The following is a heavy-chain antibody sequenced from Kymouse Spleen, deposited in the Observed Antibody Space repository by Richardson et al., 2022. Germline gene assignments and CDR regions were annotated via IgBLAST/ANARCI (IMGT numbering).Heavy chain of an antibody. V-gene: IGHV3-30*18. J-gene: IGHJ1*01. D-gene: IGHD6-13*01. CDR1: GFTFSSYG. CDR2: ISYDGSNK. CDR3: AKERAAAGTAEYFQH. Sequence: QVQLVESGGGVVQPGRSLRLSCAASGFTFSSYGMHWVRQAPGKGLEWVAVISYDGSNKYYADSVKGRFTISRDNSKNTLYLQMNSLRAEDTAVYYCAKERAAAGTAEYFQHWGQGTLVTVSS.